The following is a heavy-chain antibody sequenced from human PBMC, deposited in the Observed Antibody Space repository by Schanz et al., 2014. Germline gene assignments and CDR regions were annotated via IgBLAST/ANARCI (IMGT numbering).Heavy chain of an antibody. D-gene: IGHD3-10*01. J-gene: IGHJ4*02. CDR2: ISAYKGNTNT. V-gene: IGHV1-18*01. CDR1: GYTFTSYG. CDR3: ARAPTRMNMFRGVTYFFDY. Sequence: QVRLVQSGAELKMPGATVKVSCETSGYTFTSYGISWVRQAPGQGLEWMGWISAYKGNTNTNYAQKVQGRVTMTTDTSTSTAYMELRSLRSEDTAVYYCARAPTRMNMFRGVTYFFDYWGQGTLVTVSS.